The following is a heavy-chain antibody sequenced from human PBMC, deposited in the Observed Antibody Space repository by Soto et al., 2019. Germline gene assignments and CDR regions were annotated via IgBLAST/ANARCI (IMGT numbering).Heavy chain of an antibody. CDR3: AKGYDGSGTFDY. CDR1: GFTFSSYA. J-gene: IGHJ4*02. V-gene: IGHV3-23*01. Sequence: WGSLRLSCAASGFTFSSYAMSWFRQAPGKGLEWVSAISGSGGSTYYADSVKGRFTISRDNSKNTLYLQMNSLRAEDTAVYYCAKGYDGSGTFDYWGQGTLVTVSS. CDR2: ISGSGGST. D-gene: IGHD1-1*01.